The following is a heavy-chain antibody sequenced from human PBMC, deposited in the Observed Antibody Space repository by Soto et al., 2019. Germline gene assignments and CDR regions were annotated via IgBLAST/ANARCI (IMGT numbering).Heavy chain of an antibody. V-gene: IGHV1-46*03. CDR2: INPSGGST. CDR3: ARGLGYCSSTSCYVDYYYYMDV. D-gene: IGHD2-2*01. J-gene: IGHJ6*03. Sequence: ASVKVSCKASGYTFTSYYMHWVRQAPGQGLEWMGIINPSGGSTSYAQKFQGRVTMTRDTSTSTVCMELSSLRSEDTAVYYCARGLGYCSSTSCYVDYYYYMDVWGKGTTVTVSS. CDR1: GYTFTSYY.